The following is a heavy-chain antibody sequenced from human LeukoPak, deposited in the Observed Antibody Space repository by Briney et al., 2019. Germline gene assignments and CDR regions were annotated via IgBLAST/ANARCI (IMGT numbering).Heavy chain of an antibody. V-gene: IGHV3-21*01. D-gene: IGHD3-3*01. CDR2: ITGSSTYI. Sequence: KPGGSLRLSCAASGFTFSSYSMTWVRQAPGKGLEWVSSITGSSTYIDYADSVKGRFTISRDNAKNSLYLQMNSLRAEDTAVYYCARDLNFWSSYSTRGFDYRGQGTLVTVSS. CDR1: GFTFSSYS. J-gene: IGHJ4*02. CDR3: ARDLNFWSSYSTRGFDY.